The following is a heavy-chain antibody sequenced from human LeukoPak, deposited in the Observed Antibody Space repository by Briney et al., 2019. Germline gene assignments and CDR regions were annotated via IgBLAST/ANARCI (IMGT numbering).Heavy chain of an antibody. J-gene: IGHJ4*02. Sequence: GGSLRLSCAASGFTFSSYGMHWVRQAPGKGLEWVAVISYDGSNKYYADSVKGRFTISRDNSKNTLYLQMNSLRAEDTAVYYCAKDLYYYDSSGYLDYWGQGTLVTVSS. CDR1: GFTFSSYG. D-gene: IGHD3-22*01. CDR2: ISYDGSNK. CDR3: AKDLYYYDSSGYLDY. V-gene: IGHV3-30*18.